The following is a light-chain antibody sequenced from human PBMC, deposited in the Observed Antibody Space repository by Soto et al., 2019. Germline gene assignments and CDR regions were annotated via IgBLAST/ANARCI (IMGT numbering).Light chain of an antibody. CDR3: QSYDSSLSGPR. CDR2: GNS. CDR1: SSNIGAGYD. Sequence: QSVLTQPPSVSGAPGQRVTISCTGSSSNIGAGYDVHWYQQLPGTAPKLLIYGNSNRPSGVPDRFSGSKSGTSASLAITGLQAEDEAEYYCQSYDSSLSGPRFGGGTKLTVL. V-gene: IGLV1-40*01. J-gene: IGLJ2*01.